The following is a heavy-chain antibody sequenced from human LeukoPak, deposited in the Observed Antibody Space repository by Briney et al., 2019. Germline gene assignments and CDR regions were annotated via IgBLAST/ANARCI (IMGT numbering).Heavy chain of an antibody. D-gene: IGHD3-10*01. J-gene: IGHJ4*02. V-gene: IGHV3-21*01. CDR1: GFTFSSYS. Sequence: GGSLRLSCAASGFTFSSYSMNWVRQAPGKGLEWVSSISSSSSYIYYADSVKGRFTISRDNAKNALYLQTNSLRAEDTAVYYCARTMVRGPFDYWGQGTLVTVSS. CDR2: ISSSSSYI. CDR3: ARTMVRGPFDY.